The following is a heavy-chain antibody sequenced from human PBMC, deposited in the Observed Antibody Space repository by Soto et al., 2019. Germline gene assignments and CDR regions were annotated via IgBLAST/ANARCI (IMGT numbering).Heavy chain of an antibody. CDR3: ARGLSGDKVDY. Sequence: QVQLQESGPGLVKPLQTLSLTCTVSGGSISSGDYYWSWIRQSPGKGLEWIGHIYDRGSTYSNPSLNSRVFILVDTSKNQFSLNLNSVTAADTAVYYCARGLSGDKVDYWGRGTLVTVSS. CDR1: GGSISSGDYY. D-gene: IGHD7-27*01. CDR2: IYDRGST. V-gene: IGHV4-30-4*01. J-gene: IGHJ4*02.